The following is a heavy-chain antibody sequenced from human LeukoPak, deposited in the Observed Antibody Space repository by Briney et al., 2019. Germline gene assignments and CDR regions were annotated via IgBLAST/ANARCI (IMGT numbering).Heavy chain of an antibody. CDR3: AKDDSYYYDSSGYRGGFDY. Sequence: PGGSLRLSCAASGFTFSSYAMSWVRQAPGKGLEWVSAISGSGGSTYHADSVKGRFTISRDNSKNTLYLQMNSLRAEDTAVYYCAKDDSYYYDSSGYRGGFDYWGQGTLVTVSS. CDR1: GFTFSSYA. J-gene: IGHJ4*02. CDR2: ISGSGGST. V-gene: IGHV3-23*01. D-gene: IGHD3-22*01.